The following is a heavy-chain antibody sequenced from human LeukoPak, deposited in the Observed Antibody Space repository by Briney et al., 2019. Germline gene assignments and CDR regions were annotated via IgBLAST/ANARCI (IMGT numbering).Heavy chain of an antibody. V-gene: IGHV3-15*01. CDR2: IKSNNDGGTT. CDR1: GFIFNKAW. CDR3: TPVMVEDRGF. J-gene: IGHJ4*02. Sequence: GVSVTLSCAASGFIFNKAWRKWVRQAPGKGRVGFGRIKSNNDGGTTDYASPVEGRFIISRDDSKNTIYLQMNRLIIDDTAIYYCTPVMVEDRGFWGQGTLATVSS. D-gene: IGHD2-21*01.